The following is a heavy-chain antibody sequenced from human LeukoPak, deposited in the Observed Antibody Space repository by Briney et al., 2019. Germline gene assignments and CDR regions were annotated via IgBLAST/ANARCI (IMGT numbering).Heavy chain of an antibody. J-gene: IGHJ6*02. Sequence: GDSVKVSCKGSGYTFTNYAVHWVSQAPGQRLEWLGWINPGNGDTKYSQNFQGRVTVTSDTSAATAYVELNSLTSEDTAVYYCARERWHCRVNCYSVYYYALDVWGQGTTVTVSS. V-gene: IGHV1-3*01. CDR1: GYTFTNYA. D-gene: IGHD2-15*01. CDR2: INPGNGDT. CDR3: ARERWHCRVNCYSVYYYALDV.